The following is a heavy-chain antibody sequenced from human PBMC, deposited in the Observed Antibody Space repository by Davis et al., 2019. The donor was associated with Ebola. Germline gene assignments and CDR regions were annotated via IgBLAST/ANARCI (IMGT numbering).Heavy chain of an antibody. CDR2: INHSGST. D-gene: IGHD6-13*01. Sequence: PGGSLRLSCAVYGGSFSGYYWSWIRQPPGKGLEWIGEINHSGSTNYNPSLKSRVTISVDTSKNQFSLKLSSVTAADTAVYYCARGGSSSWYQDDAFDIWGQGTMVTVSS. CDR3: ARGGSSSWYQDDAFDI. J-gene: IGHJ3*02. V-gene: IGHV4-34*01. CDR1: GGSFSGYY.